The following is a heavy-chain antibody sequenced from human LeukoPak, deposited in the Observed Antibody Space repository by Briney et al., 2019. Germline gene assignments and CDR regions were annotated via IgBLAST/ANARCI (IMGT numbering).Heavy chain of an antibody. CDR3: ASNLGDNYYYYYGMDV. D-gene: IGHD2-21*01. CDR1: GFTFSSNY. J-gene: IGHJ6*02. CDR2: IYSGGST. V-gene: IGHV3-66*01. Sequence: GGSLRLSCAASGFTFSSNYMSWVRQAPGKGLEWVSVIYSGGSTYYADSVKGRFTISRDNSKNTLYLQMNSLRAEDTAVYYCASNLGDNYYYYYGMDVWGQGTTVTVSS.